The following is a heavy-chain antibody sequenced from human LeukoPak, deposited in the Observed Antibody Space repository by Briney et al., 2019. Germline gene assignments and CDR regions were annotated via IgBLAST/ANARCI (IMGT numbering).Heavy chain of an antibody. CDR1: GDSISTYY. D-gene: IGHD3-10*01. CDR3: ARGPLGDLFSYAFDI. J-gene: IGHJ3*02. CDR2: VYYTGST. V-gene: IGHV4-59*01. Sequence: SETLSLICIVSGDSISTYYWSWIRQPPGKGLEWIGYVYYTGSTNYNPSLKSRVTISVDTSKNQFSLKLTSVTATDTAVYFCARGPLGDLFSYAFDIWGQGTKVTVSS.